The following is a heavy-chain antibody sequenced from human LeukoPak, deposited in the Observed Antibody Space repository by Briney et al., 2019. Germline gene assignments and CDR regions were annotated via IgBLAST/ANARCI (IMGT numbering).Heavy chain of an antibody. CDR3: ERVGCSSTSCYDRFRFDP. Sequence: ASVKVSCKASGYTFTGYYMHWVRQAPGQGLEWMGWINPNSGGTNYAQKFQGRVTMTRETSISTAYMELSRLRSDDTAVYYCERVGCSSTSCYDRFRFDPWGQGTLVTVSS. CDR2: INPNSGGT. CDR1: GYTFTGYY. J-gene: IGHJ5*02. D-gene: IGHD2-2*01. V-gene: IGHV1-2*02.